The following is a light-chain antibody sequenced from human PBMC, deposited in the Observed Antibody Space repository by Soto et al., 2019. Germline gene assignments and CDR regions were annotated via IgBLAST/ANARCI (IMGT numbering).Light chain of an antibody. CDR1: SGSVSTSYY. CDR2: STN. Sequence: QTVVTQEPSFSLSPGRTVTLTCGLSSGSVSTSYYPSWYQQTPGQAPRTLIYSTNTRSSGVPDRFSCSILGNKAALTITGAQADDESDYYCVLYMGSGIWVFGGGTQLTVL. V-gene: IGLV8-61*01. J-gene: IGLJ3*02. CDR3: VLYMGSGIWV.